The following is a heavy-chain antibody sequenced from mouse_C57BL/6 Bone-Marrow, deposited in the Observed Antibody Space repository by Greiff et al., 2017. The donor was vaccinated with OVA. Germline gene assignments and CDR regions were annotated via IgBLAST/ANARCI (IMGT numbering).Heavy chain of an antibody. CDR2: INPNNGGT. V-gene: IGHV1-26*01. D-gene: IGHD2-5*01. J-gene: IGHJ3*01. CDR1: GYTFTDYY. CDR3: ARVGAYYSNYGFAY. Sequence: EVQLQQSGPELVKPGASVKISCKASGYTFTDYYMNWVKQSHGKSLEWIGDINPNNGGTSYNQKFKGKATLTVDKSSSTAYMELRSLTSEDSAVYYCARVGAYYSNYGFAYWGQGTLVTVAA.